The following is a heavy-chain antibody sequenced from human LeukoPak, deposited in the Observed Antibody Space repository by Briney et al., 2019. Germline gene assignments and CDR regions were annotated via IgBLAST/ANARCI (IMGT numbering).Heavy chain of an antibody. CDR3: AREATIFGVVIMGAFDI. V-gene: IGHV4-61*02. CDR2: IYTSGST. J-gene: IGHJ3*02. D-gene: IGHD3-3*01. CDR1: GGSISSGSYY. Sequence: PSQTLSLTCTVSGGSISSGSYYWSWIRQPAGKGLEWIGRIYTSGSTNYNPSLKSRVTISVDTSKTQFSLKLSSVTAADTAVYYCAREATIFGVVIMGAFDILGQGTMLTVSS.